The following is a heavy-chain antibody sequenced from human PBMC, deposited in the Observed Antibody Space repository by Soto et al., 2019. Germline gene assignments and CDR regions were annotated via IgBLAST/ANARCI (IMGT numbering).Heavy chain of an antibody. CDR1: GGSISSYY. Sequence: SETLSLTCTVSGGSISSYYWSWIRQPPGKGLEWIGYIYYSGSTNYNPSLKSRVTISVDTSKNQFSLKLSSVTAADTAVYYCASGGSYSGYDLGAGDWGQGTLVTVSS. V-gene: IGHV4-59*01. CDR2: IYYSGST. CDR3: ASGGSYSGYDLGAGD. D-gene: IGHD5-12*01. J-gene: IGHJ4*02.